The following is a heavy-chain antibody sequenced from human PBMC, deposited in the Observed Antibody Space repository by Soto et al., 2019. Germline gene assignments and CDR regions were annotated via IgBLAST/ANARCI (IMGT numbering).Heavy chain of an antibody. D-gene: IGHD2-15*01. CDR2: IIPVFGTT. CDR3: GRYCSGGSCHTLDYYGMDV. Sequence: SVKVSCKASGGTFRNYGIGWVRQAPGQGLEWMGGIIPVFGTTNYAQKFQGRVTITADESTSTAYIEVGSLRSEDTAMFYCGRYCSGGSCHTLDYYGMDVWGQGTTVTVSS. V-gene: IGHV1-69*13. CDR1: GGTFRNYG. J-gene: IGHJ6*02.